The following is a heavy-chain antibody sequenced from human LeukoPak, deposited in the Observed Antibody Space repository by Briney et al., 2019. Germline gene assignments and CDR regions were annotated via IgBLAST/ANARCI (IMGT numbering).Heavy chain of an antibody. CDR1: GGSFSGYY. CDR3: ARGSPSGWYNY. Sequence: SETLSLTCAVYGGSFSGYYWSWIRQPPGKGLEWIGEINHSGSTNYNPSLKSRVTISVGTSKNQFSLKLSSVTAADTAVYYCARGSPSGWYNYWGQGTLVTVSS. V-gene: IGHV4-34*01. CDR2: INHSGST. D-gene: IGHD6-19*01. J-gene: IGHJ4*02.